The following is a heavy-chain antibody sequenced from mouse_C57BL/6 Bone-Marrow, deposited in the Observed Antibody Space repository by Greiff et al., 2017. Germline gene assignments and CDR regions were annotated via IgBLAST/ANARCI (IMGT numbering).Heavy chain of an antibody. Sequence: QVQLQQSGAELVRPGASVKVSCKASGYAFTNYLIDWVKQRPGQGLEWIGVINPRSGGTNYNEKFKGKATLTVNKSSSTAYMELGSLTSEDSAVYFCARNPFRCYFDYGGRGTALTVSS. CDR3: ARNPFRCYFDY. CDR2: INPRSGGT. V-gene: IGHV1-54*01. CDR1: GYAFTNYL. J-gene: IGHJ2*01.